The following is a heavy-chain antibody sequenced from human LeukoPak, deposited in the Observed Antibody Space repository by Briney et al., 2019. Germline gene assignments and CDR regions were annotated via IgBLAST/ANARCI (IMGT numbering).Heavy chain of an antibody. CDR3: AGHSLSPPQGDS. CDR1: GFTVSSSY. V-gene: IGHV3-53*01. Sequence: GGSLRLSCAASGFTVSSSYMSWVRQAPGKGLEWVSVIYSDGDTYYPESVKGRFTISRDNSKNTLYLQMRSLRAEDTAVYYCAGHSLSPPQGDSWGQGTLVTVSS. CDR2: IYSDGDT. J-gene: IGHJ4*02. D-gene: IGHD2/OR15-2a*01.